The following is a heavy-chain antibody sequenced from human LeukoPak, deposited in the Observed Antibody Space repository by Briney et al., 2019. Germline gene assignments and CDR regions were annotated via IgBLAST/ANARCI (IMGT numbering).Heavy chain of an antibody. Sequence: GGSLRLSCAASGFTFSNAWMSWVRQAPGKGLEWVGRIKSKTDGGTTDYAAPVKGRFTISRDDSKNTLYLQMNSLKTEDTAVYYCTTPLTPPYVLRFLGWSAPGDYYYTDVWGKGTTVTVSS. J-gene: IGHJ6*03. CDR3: TTPLTPPYVLRFLGWSAPGDYYYTDV. D-gene: IGHD3-3*01. V-gene: IGHV3-15*01. CDR2: IKSKTDGGTT. CDR1: GFTFSNAW.